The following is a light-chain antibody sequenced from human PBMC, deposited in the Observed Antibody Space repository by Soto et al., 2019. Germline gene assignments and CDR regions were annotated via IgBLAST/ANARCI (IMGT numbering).Light chain of an antibody. CDR1: SSDVGGYNY. V-gene: IGLV2-11*01. CDR3: YSCAVSYTSSL. J-gene: IGLJ1*01. CDR2: DVS. Sequence: QSVLTQPRSVSGSPGQSVTISCTGTSSDVGGYNYVSWYQQHPGKAPKLMIYDVSKRPSGVPDRFSGSKSGNTASLTISGLQAEDEADYYGYSCAVSYTSSLFGSGTGVNVL.